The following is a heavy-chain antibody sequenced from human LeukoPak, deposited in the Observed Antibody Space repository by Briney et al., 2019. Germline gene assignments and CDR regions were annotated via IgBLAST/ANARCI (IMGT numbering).Heavy chain of an antibody. J-gene: IGHJ4*02. Sequence: GGSLRLSCAASGFTFSSYGMHWVRQAPGKGLEWVAVIWYDGSNKYYADSVKGRFTISRDNSKNTLYLQMNSLRAEDTAVYYCAKDFGAIDSSGWYWPGYFDYWGQGTLVTVSS. CDR1: GFTFSSYG. V-gene: IGHV3-33*06. CDR2: IWYDGSNK. CDR3: AKDFGAIDSSGWYWPGYFDY. D-gene: IGHD6-19*01.